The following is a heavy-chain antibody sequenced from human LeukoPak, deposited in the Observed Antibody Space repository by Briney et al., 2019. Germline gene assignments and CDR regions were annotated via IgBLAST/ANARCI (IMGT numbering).Heavy chain of an antibody. Sequence: SETLSLTCAVYGGSFSGYYWSWIRQPPGKGLEWIGEINHSGSTNYNPSLKSRVTISVDTSKNQFSLKLSSVTAADTAVYYCARVVPAANYYYYYGMDVWGQGTTVTVSS. CDR1: GGSFSGYY. CDR2: INHSGST. V-gene: IGHV4-34*01. J-gene: IGHJ6*02. D-gene: IGHD2-2*01. CDR3: ARVVPAANYYYYYGMDV.